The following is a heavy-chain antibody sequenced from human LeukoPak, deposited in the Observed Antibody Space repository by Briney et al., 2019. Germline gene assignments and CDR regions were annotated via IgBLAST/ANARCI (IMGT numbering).Heavy chain of an antibody. D-gene: IGHD2-2*01. CDR3: ARAPTVLVGYCSSSSCQADY. J-gene: IGHJ4*02. Sequence: PGGSLRLSCAASGFTFRSYSMDWVRQAPGKGLEWVSAIDPSSTYIYYADSVKGRFTISRDNAENSLYLQMNSLRVEDTAVYYCARAPTVLVGYCSSSSCQADYWGQGTLVTVSS. CDR1: GFTFRSYS. V-gene: IGHV3-21*01. CDR2: IDPSSTYI.